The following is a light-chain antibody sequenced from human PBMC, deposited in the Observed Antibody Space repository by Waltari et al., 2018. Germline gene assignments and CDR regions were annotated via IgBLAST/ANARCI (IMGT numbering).Light chain of an antibody. CDR3: QQHYGGLWT. Sequence: IVMTQSPDSLAVSLGERATTNCNVRQSLLYSSNNKNYLAWYQQKPGQPPKWLIYWASTRESGVPDRFSGSGSGTDFTLTISTLQAEDVAVYYCQQHYGGLWTFGQGTKVEI. V-gene: IGKV4-1*01. J-gene: IGKJ1*01. CDR1: QSLLYSSNNKNY. CDR2: WAS.